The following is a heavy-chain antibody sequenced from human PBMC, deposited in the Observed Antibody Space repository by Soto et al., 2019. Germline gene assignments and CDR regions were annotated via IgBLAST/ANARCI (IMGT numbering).Heavy chain of an antibody. Sequence: LPESGPGLVKPSQTLSLTCTVSGGSISSGGYYWSWIGQHPGKGLEWIGYIYYSGSTYYNPSLRSRFTISVYASKNQFSLKLSSVTAADTAVYYCARVALCSGGSCYYFYYWGQGTLVTVSS. CDR2: IYYSGST. D-gene: IGHD2-15*01. V-gene: IGHV4-31*03. CDR3: ARVALCSGGSCYYFYY. J-gene: IGHJ4*02. CDR1: GGSISSGGYY.